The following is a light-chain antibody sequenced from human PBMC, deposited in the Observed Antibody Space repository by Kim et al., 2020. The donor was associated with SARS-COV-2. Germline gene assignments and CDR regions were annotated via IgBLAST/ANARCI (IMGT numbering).Light chain of an antibody. Sequence: ASVGDRVTITCRASQDISNYLTWYQQKPGKAPKRLIYDASNLERGVPSRFSGSVSGTEFTLTISSLQPEDFATYYCLQHDNYPRTFGRGTKVDIK. V-gene: IGKV1-17*03. CDR2: DAS. CDR1: QDISNY. CDR3: LQHDNYPRT. J-gene: IGKJ1*01.